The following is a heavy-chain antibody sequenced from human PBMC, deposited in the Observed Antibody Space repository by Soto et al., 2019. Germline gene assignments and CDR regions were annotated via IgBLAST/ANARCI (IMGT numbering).Heavy chain of an antibody. D-gene: IGHD1-26*01. V-gene: IGHV6-1*01. Sequence: SQTLSLTCAITGDSVSSNSAGWSWVRQSPSRGLEWLGRTYYRSKWYYEYAVSVRGRITINPDTSKNQYSLQLNSVTPEDTAVYFCARGEQYSGRIFDYWGQGTLVTVSS. CDR2: TYYRSKWYY. J-gene: IGHJ4*01. CDR1: GDSVSSNSAG. CDR3: ARGEQYSGRIFDY.